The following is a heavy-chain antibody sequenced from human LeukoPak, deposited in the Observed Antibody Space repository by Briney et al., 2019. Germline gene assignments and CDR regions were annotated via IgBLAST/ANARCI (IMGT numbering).Heavy chain of an antibody. Sequence: GGSLRLSCAASGFTFSSYAMHWVRQAPGKGLEWVAVISYDGSNKYYADSVKGRFTISRDNSKNTLYLQMNSLRAEDTAVYYCARDDGSGSYYTGYFDYWGQGTLVTVSS. D-gene: IGHD3-10*01. CDR1: GFTFSSYA. V-gene: IGHV3-30-3*01. CDR2: ISYDGSNK. CDR3: ARDDGSGSYYTGYFDY. J-gene: IGHJ4*02.